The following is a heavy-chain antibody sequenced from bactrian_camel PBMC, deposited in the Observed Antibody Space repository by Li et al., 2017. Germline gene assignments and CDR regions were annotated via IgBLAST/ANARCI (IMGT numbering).Heavy chain of an antibody. CDR1: GFVFSGLP. Sequence: HVQLVESGGDLVQPGGSLRLSCVASGFVFSGLPMTWVRQAPGKGIEWVSSINSAGATTYMADSVKGRFTISRDNAKNTLYLQLNSLKTEDTAMYYCAKGRPRLGLAATGLPRGQGTQVTVS. CDR3: AKGRPRLGLAATGLP. V-gene: IGHV3S1*01. D-gene: IGHD7*01. J-gene: IGHJ4*01. CDR2: INSAGATT.